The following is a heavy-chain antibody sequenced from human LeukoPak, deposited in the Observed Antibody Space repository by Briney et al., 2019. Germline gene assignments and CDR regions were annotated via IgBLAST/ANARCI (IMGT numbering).Heavy chain of an antibody. V-gene: IGHV1-2*02. CDR2: INPNSGGT. CDR1: GYTFTSYY. J-gene: IGHJ4*02. Sequence: GASVKVSCKASGYTFTSYYMHWVRQAPGQGLEWMGWINPNSGGTNYAQKFQGRVTMTRDTSISTAYMELSRLRSDDTAVYYCARVSSSSWSFDYWGQGTLVTVSS. D-gene: IGHD6-13*01. CDR3: ARVSSSSWSFDY.